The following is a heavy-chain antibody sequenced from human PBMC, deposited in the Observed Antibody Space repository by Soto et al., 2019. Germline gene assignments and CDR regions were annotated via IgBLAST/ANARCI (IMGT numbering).Heavy chain of an antibody. CDR2: IYYSGST. CDR3: ARVEKGIGVVITYFDY. J-gene: IGHJ4*02. D-gene: IGHD3-3*01. CDR1: GGSISSGGYY. Sequence: QVQLQESGPGLVKPSQTLSLTCTVSGGSISSGGYYWSWIRQHPGKGLEWIGYIYYSGSTYYNPSLKSRVTISVDTSKNQFSLKLSSVTAADTAVYYCARVEKGIGVVITYFDYWGQGTLVTVSS. V-gene: IGHV4-31*03.